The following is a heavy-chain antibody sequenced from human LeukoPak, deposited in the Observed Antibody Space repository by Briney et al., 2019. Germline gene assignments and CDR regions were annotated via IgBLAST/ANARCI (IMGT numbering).Heavy chain of an antibody. V-gene: IGHV3-33*08. CDR2: IWYDGSNK. CDR1: GFTFSNYW. D-gene: IGHD2-2*01. Sequence: GGSLRLSCAASGFTFSNYWMHWVRQAPGKGLEWVAVIWYDGSNKYYADSVKGRFTISRDNSKNTLYLQMNSLRAEDTAVYYCARGYCSSTSCVWFDPWGQGTLVTVSS. J-gene: IGHJ5*02. CDR3: ARGYCSSTSCVWFDP.